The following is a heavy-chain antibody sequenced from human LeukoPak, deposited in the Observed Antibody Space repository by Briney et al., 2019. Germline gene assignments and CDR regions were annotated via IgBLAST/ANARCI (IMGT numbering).Heavy chain of an antibody. D-gene: IGHD2-2*01. CDR3: GGGLGYCSSTRCPPDS. CDR2: IDYSGTT. CDR1: GVSITGNDQL. V-gene: IGHV4-30-4*01. Sequence: SETLSLTCTVSGVSITGNDQLWGWIPQPPGKGLEWIGYIDYSGTTYYNPSLKGRVNMSRDTSKNQFSLNLNSVTAADTTSYYCGGGLGYCSSTRCPPDSWGQGTLVTVSS. J-gene: IGHJ5*01.